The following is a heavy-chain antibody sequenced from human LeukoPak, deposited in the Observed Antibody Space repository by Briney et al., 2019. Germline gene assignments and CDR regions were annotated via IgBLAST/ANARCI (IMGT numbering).Heavy chain of an antibody. CDR2: ISSSGTTI. J-gene: IGHJ4*02. Sequence: GGSLRLSCVGSGFSFSANNMHCLRHAAGRGPEWLSFISSSGTTIRYADSVRDRFFISRDNAKNSLYLQMSSLRDEDTALYYCVTDWPVWWGQGTLVTVSS. CDR1: GFSFSANN. D-gene: IGHD3-16*01. V-gene: IGHV3-48*02. CDR3: VTDWPVW.